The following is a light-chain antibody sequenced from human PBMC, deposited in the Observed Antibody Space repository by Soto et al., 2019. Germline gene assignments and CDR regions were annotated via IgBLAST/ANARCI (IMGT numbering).Light chain of an antibody. CDR2: DVS. J-gene: IGKJ1*01. CDR3: HQYHYWWT. CDR1: QSISSR. Sequence: IQMTQSPFTLSASVGDRVTITCRASQSISSRLAWHQQKPGKAPKVLISDVSRLKSGVPSRFSGSGSGTEFILSISSLQSEDFGVYYCHQYHYWWTFGQGTKVDIK. V-gene: IGKV1-5*01.